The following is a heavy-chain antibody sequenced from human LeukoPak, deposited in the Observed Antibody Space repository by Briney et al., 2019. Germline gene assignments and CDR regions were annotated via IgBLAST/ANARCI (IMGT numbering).Heavy chain of an antibody. CDR2: IYYSGST. J-gene: IGHJ4*02. CDR1: GGSISSYY. CDR3: ARAYSLYKLAYDY. Sequence: SETLSLTCTVSGGSISSYYWSWIRQPPGKGLEWIGYIYYSGSTNYNPSLKSRVTISVDTSKNQFSLKLSSVTAADTAVYYCARAYSLYKLAYDYWGQGTLVPVSS. V-gene: IGHV4-59*01. D-gene: IGHD6-6*01.